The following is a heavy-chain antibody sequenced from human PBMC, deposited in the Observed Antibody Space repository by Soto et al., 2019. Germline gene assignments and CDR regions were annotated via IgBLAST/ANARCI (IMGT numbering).Heavy chain of an antibody. CDR2: ISDSSTYI. CDR1: GITFSRYT. J-gene: IGHJ6*02. CDR3: ARDRAYPRSYGLDV. Sequence: EVQLVESGGGLVKPGGSLRLSCAASGITFSRYTMNWVRQAPGKGLEWVASISDSSTYIYYAGSVKGRFTISRDNAKNSLYLQMNSLRADDTAVYYCARDRAYPRSYGLDVWGQGTMVTVFS. V-gene: IGHV3-21*01.